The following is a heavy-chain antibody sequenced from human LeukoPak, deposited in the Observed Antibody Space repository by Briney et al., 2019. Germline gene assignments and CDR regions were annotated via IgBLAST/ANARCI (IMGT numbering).Heavy chain of an antibody. D-gene: IGHD2-2*01. V-gene: IGHV1-69*13. J-gene: IGHJ4*02. CDR2: IIPIFGTA. Sequence: SVKVSCKASGGTFSSYAISWVRQAPGQGLEWMGGIIPIFGTANYAQKFQGRVTITADESTSTAYMELSSLRSEDTAVYYCARGGVVPAAQNPFDYWGQGTLVTVSS. CDR3: ARGGVVPAAQNPFDY. CDR1: GGTFSSYA.